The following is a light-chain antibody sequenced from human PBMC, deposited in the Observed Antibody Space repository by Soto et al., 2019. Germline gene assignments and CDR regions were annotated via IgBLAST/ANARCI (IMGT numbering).Light chain of an antibody. CDR1: SSDVGRYNY. CDR3: SSFTTSSTLI. V-gene: IGLV2-14*03. CDR2: GVT. J-gene: IGLJ2*01. Sequence: QSVLTQPASVSGSPGQAITISCTGTSSDVGRYNYVSWYQQYSGKAPKLMIYGVTNRPSGVSDRFSGSKSGNTASLTISGLQAEDEGDYYCSSFTTSSTLIFGGGTKLTFL.